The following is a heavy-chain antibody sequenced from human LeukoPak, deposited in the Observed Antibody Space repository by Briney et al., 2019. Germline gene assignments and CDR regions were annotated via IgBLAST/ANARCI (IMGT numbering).Heavy chain of an antibody. CDR1: GFTVSSNY. Sequence: GGSLRLSCAASGFTVSSNYMSWVRQAPGKGLEWVSVIYSGGSTYYADSVKGRFTISRDNSKNTLYLQMSSLRAEDTAVYYCARDRAGGWLGKYYYYGMDVWGQGTTVTVSS. J-gene: IGHJ6*02. V-gene: IGHV3-53*01. CDR3: ARDRAGGWLGKYYYYGMDV. CDR2: IYSGGST. D-gene: IGHD6-19*01.